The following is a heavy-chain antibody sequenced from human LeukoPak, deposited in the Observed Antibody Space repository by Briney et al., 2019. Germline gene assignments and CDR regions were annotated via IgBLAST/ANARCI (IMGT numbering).Heavy chain of an antibody. CDR1: GGSISSYY. Sequence: SETLSLTCTVSGGSISSYYWSWIRQPAGKGLEWIGRIYTSGSTNYNPSLKSRVTMSVDASKNQFSLKLSSVTAADTAVYYCAGDSRSAYTFDYWGQGTLVTVSS. CDR3: AGDSRSAYTFDY. D-gene: IGHD2-21*01. V-gene: IGHV4-4*07. CDR2: IYTSGST. J-gene: IGHJ4*02.